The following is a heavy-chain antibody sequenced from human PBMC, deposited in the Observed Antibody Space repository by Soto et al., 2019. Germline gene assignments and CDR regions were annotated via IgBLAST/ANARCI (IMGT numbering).Heavy chain of an antibody. CDR1: GDTFSSYA. V-gene: IGHV1-69*13. CDR2: IIPFFNTS. J-gene: IGHJ5*02. CDR3: ARRIGYYDRMSWFDP. D-gene: IGHD3-22*01. Sequence: ASVKVSCKASGDTFSSYAISWVRQAPGQGLDWMGGIIPFFNTSNYGQKFKGRVTITADESTSTAYMELSSLRSEDTAMYYCARRIGYYDRMSWFDPWGQGTLVTVSS.